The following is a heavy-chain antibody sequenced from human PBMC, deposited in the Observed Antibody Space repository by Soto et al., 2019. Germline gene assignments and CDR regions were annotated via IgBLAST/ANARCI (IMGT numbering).Heavy chain of an antibody. V-gene: IGHV1-69*10. J-gene: IGHJ4*02. CDR2: IIPIIGST. CDR1: GGTFSGNA. Sequence: ASVMVSCKASGGTFSGNAISWVRQAPGQGLEWMGGIIPIIGSTNYAQKFQGRVTMTTDTSTSTAYMGLRSLRSDDTAVYYSARTTIYLPRKFDYWGQGTLVTVSS. CDR3: ARTTIYLPRKFDY. D-gene: IGHD3-9*01.